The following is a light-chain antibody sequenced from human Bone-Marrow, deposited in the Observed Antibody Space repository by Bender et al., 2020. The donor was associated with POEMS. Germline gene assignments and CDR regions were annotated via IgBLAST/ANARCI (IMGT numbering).Light chain of an antibody. CDR3: GSYAIRGPWV. CDR2: DVN. V-gene: IGLV2-14*03. Sequence: QSALTQPASVSASPGQSITISCTGTSSDIGDNNFVSWYQQHPGKAPKLLIYDVNNRPSGVSYRFSGSKFGNTASLTISELQAEDEAKYYCGSYAIRGPWVFGGGTKLTVL. CDR1: SSDIGDNNF. J-gene: IGLJ3*02.